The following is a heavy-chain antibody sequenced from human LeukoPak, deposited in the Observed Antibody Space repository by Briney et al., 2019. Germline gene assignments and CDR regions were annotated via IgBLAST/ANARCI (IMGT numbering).Heavy chain of an antibody. CDR2: IIPIFGTA. J-gene: IGHJ3*02. D-gene: IGHD3-10*01. V-gene: IGHV1-69*13. CDR3: ARVVRSYGSGSQGAFDI. CDR1: GGTFSSYA. Sequence: ASVKVSCKASGGTFSSYAISWVRQAPGQGLEWMGGIIPIFGTANYAQKFQGRVTITADESTSTAYMELSSLRSEDTAVYYCARVVRSYGSGSQGAFDIWGQGTMVTVSS.